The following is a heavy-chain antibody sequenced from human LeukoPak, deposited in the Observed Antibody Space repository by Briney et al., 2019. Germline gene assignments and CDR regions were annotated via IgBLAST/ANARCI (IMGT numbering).Heavy chain of an antibody. CDR1: GGSISGYY. V-gene: IGHV4-59*01. J-gene: IGHJ5*02. D-gene: IGHD2-15*01. Sequence: SETLSLTCTVSGGSISGYYWGWIRQSPGKGLEWIGYIYYSGSTNYNPSLKSRVTMSVDTSKNHFSLKVSSVTAADTAVYYCARAVVVAATVKWFDPWGQGTLVTVSS. CDR2: IYYSGST. CDR3: ARAVVVAATVKWFDP.